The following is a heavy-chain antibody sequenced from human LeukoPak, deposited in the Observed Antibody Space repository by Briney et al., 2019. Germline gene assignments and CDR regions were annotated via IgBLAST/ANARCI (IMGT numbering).Heavy chain of an antibody. CDR1: GFTFSSYA. CDR2: VSGSGGST. CDR3: AKRGGSSSWYLNWFDP. Sequence: TGGSLRLSCAASGFTFSSYAMSWVRQAPGKGLEWVSVVSGSGGSTYYADSVKGRFTISRDNSKNTLYLQMNSLRAEDTAVYYCAKRGGSSSWYLNWFDPWGQGTLVTVSS. J-gene: IGHJ5*02. D-gene: IGHD6-13*01. V-gene: IGHV3-23*01.